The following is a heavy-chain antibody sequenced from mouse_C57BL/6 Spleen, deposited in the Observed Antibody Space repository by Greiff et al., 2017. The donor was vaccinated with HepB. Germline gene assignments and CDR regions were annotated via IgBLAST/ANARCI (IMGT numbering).Heavy chain of an antibody. J-gene: IGHJ2*01. CDR2: IDPSDSHT. CDR3: ARGATMSYYFDY. Sequence: VQLQQSGAELVKPGASVKLSCKASGYTFTSYWMQWVKQRPGQGLEWIGEIDPSDSHTKYNQKFKGKATLTVDTSSSTAYMQLSSLTSEDSAVYYCARGATMSYYFDYWGQGTTLTVSS. D-gene: IGHD2-4*01. CDR1: GYTFTSYW. V-gene: IGHV1-50*01.